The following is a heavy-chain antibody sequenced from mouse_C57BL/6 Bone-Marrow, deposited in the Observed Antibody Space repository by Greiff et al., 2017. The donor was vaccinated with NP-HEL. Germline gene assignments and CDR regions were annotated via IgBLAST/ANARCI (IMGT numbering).Heavy chain of an antibody. CDR2: IDPSDSYT. J-gene: IGHJ3*01. CDR3: ARAVAY. Sequence: VKLMESGAELVMPGASVKLSCKASGYTFTSYWMHWVKQRPGQGLEWIGEIDPSDSYTNYNQKFKGKSTLTVDKSSSTAYMQLSSLTSEDSAVYYCARAVAYWGQGTLVTVSA. V-gene: IGHV1-69*01. CDR1: GYTFTSYW.